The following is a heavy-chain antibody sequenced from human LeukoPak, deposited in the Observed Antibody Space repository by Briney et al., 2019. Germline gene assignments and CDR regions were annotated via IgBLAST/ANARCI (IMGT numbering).Heavy chain of an antibody. CDR1: SGSISSYY. Sequence: KPSETLSLTCTVSSGSISSYYWSWIRQPPGKGLEWLGYIYSSGTINFNPSLKSRVTISVDKSKNQFSLNLISVTAADTAVYYCARRGSSGWYIFDYWGQGTLVTVSS. J-gene: IGHJ4*02. CDR2: IYSSGTI. D-gene: IGHD6-19*01. V-gene: IGHV4-59*12. CDR3: ARRGSSGWYIFDY.